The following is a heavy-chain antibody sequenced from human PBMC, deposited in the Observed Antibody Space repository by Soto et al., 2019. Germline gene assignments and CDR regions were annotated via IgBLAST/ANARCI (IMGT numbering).Heavy chain of an antibody. D-gene: IGHD3-3*01. Sequence: QVQLVESGGGVVQPGRSLRLSCAASGFTFSSYGMHWVRQAPGKGLEWVAVIWYDGSNKYYADSVKGRFIISRDNSKNTLYLQMNSLRAEDTAVYYCARDPALYYDFWSGYGYYYYYMDVWGKGTTVTVSS. J-gene: IGHJ6*03. V-gene: IGHV3-33*01. CDR2: IWYDGSNK. CDR1: GFTFSSYG. CDR3: ARDPALYYDFWSGYGYYYYYMDV.